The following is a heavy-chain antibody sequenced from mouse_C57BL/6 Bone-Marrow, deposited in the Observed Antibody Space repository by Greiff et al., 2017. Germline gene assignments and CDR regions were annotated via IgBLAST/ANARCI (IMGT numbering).Heavy chain of an antibody. Sequence: VQVVESGAELVRPGASVKLSCKASGYTFTDYYINWVKQRPGQGLEWIARIYPGSGNTYYNAKLKGKATLTAEKSSSTADMQLSSLTSADSAVYFCARAPITTVVAYYFDYWGQGTTLTVSS. CDR1: GYTFTDYY. V-gene: IGHV1-76*01. D-gene: IGHD1-1*01. J-gene: IGHJ2*01. CDR3: ARAPITTVVAYYFDY. CDR2: IYPGSGNT.